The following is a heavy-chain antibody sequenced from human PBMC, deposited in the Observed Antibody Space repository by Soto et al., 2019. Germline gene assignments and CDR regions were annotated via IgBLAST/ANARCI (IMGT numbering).Heavy chain of an antibody. D-gene: IGHD5-18*01. CDR2: ISGSGGST. CDR3: ARDLSGYSYGSSNWFDP. Sequence: GGSLRLSCAASGFTFSSYAMSWVRQAPGKGLEWVSAISGSGGSTYYADSVKGRFTISRDNSKNTLYLQMNSLRAEDTAVYYCARDLSGYSYGSSNWFDPWGQGTLVTVSS. J-gene: IGHJ5*02. CDR1: GFTFSSYA. V-gene: IGHV3-23*01.